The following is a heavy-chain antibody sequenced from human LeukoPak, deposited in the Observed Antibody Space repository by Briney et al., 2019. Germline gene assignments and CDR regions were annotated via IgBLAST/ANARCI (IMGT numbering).Heavy chain of an antibody. Sequence: GGSLRLSYAASGFTFSSYWMHWVRQAPGKGLVWVSRINSDGSSTSYADSVKGRFTISRDNAKNTLYLQMNSLRAEDTAVYYCARDPKLYYYYYGMDVWGQGTTVTVSS. CDR3: ARDPKLYYYYYGMDV. CDR2: INSDGSST. CDR1: GFTFSSYW. V-gene: IGHV3-74*01. D-gene: IGHD5-24*01. J-gene: IGHJ6*02.